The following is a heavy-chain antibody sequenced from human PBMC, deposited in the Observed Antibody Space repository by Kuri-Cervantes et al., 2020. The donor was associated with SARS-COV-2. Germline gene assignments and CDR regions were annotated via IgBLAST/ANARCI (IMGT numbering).Heavy chain of an antibody. Sequence: SETLSLTCAVYGGSFSGYYWSWIRQPAGKGLEWIGRFYTTERINYNPSLKSRVTISVDTPKNQFSLRLTSVTAADTAVYYCARDVVHTYGWRAFDYWGQGSLVTVSS. CDR2: FYTTERI. CDR1: GGSFSGYY. V-gene: IGHV4-4*07. CDR3: ARDVVHTYGWRAFDY. D-gene: IGHD5-18*01. J-gene: IGHJ4*02.